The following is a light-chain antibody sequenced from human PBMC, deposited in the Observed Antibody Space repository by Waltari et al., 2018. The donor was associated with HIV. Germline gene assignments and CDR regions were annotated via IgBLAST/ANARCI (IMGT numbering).Light chain of an antibody. CDR2: EVS. Sequence: QSALTQPASVSGSPGQSITISCTGTSSNVGSYNLVSWYQQHPGIAPKPMIYEVSKRPSGVSNRFSGSKSGNTASLTISGLQAEDEADYYCCSYTGTNPFLLFGGGTKLTVL. CDR1: SSNVGSYNL. V-gene: IGLV2-23*02. CDR3: CSYTGTNPFLL. J-gene: IGLJ2*01.